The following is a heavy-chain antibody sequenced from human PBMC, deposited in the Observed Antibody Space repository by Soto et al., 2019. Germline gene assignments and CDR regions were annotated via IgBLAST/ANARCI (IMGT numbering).Heavy chain of an antibody. Sequence: QVQLVQSGAEVKKPGSSVKVSCKASGGTFSSYTISWVRQAPGQGLEWMGRIIPILGIANYAQKFQGRVTITADKATSTAYMELSSLRSEDTAVYYCARDRIAARLGYYYYYMDVWGKGTTVTVSS. CDR2: IIPILGIA. CDR3: ARDRIAARLGYYYYYMDV. D-gene: IGHD6-6*01. J-gene: IGHJ6*03. CDR1: GGTFSSYT. V-gene: IGHV1-69*08.